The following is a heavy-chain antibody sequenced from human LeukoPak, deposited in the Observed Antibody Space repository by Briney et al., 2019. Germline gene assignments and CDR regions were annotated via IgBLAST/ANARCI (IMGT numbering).Heavy chain of an antibody. J-gene: IGHJ4*02. CDR1: GFTFSNYW. CDR3: AKGGATVIDY. D-gene: IGHD4-17*01. CDR2: INSDGSST. V-gene: IGHV3-74*01. Sequence: QPGGSLRLSCAASGFTFSNYWMHWVRQAPGKGLVWVSRINSDGSSTTSADSVKGRFTISRDNAKNTLYPQMNSLRAEDTAVYYCAKGGATVIDYWGQGTLVTVSS.